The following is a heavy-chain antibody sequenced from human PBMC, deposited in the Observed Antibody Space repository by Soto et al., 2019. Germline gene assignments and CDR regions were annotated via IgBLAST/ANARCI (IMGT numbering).Heavy chain of an antibody. CDR2: ISGSGRTK. CDR1: GFTFSSDA. V-gene: IGHV3-23*01. CDR3: AKERCDGRCPFDI. Sequence: PLRSLRLSCAASGFTFSSDAMNWVRQAPGKGLEWVSSISGSGRTKYYADSVMGRFTISRDNSKNTLYLQMNSLRAEDTAVYYCAKERCDGRCPFDIWGQGTTVPVSS. J-gene: IGHJ3*02. D-gene: IGHD4-17*01.